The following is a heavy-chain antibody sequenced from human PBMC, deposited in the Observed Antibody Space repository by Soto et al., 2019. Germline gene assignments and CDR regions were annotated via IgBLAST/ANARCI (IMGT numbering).Heavy chain of an antibody. CDR2: ISGSGGST. CDR1: GFTFSSYA. Sequence: GGSLRLSCAASGFTFSSYAMSWVRQAPGKGLEWVSAISGSGGSTYYADSVKGRFTISRDNSKNTLYLQMNSLRAEDTAVYYCGNPSLYDRMGFYFGGGGNYYYYGMDVWGQGTTVTVSS. V-gene: IGHV3-23*01. J-gene: IGHJ6*02. CDR3: GNPSLYDRMGFYFGGGGNYYYYGMDV. D-gene: IGHD3-22*01.